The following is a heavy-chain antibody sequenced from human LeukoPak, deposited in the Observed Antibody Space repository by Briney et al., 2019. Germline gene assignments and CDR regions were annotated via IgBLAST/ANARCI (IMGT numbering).Heavy chain of an antibody. J-gene: IGHJ4*02. V-gene: IGHV4-34*01. CDR3: ARRITIFGVVTTKRYYFDY. CDR1: GGSFSGYY. CDR2: INHSGST. Sequence: PSETLSLTCAVYGGSFSGYYWSWIRQPPGKGLEWIGEINHSGSTNYNPSLKSRVTISVDTSKNQYSLKLSSVTAADTAVYYCARRITIFGVVTTKRYYFDYWGQGTLVTVSS. D-gene: IGHD3-3*01.